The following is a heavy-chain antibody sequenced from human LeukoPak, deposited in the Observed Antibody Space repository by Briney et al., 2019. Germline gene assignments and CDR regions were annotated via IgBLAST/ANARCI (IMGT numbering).Heavy chain of an antibody. CDR1: GFTFSSYG. J-gene: IGHJ4*02. Sequence: GGSLRRSCAASGFTFSSYGMNWVRQAPGKRLEWVSYISSSSDSIYYADSVKGRFTISRDNAENSLYLQMNSLRDEDTAVYYCARAMRSGYDYWGQGTLVTVSS. CDR3: ARAMRSGYDY. V-gene: IGHV3-48*02. D-gene: IGHD5-12*01. CDR2: ISSSSDSI.